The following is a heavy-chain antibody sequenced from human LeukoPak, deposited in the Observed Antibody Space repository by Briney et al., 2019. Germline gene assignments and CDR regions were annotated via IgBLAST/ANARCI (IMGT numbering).Heavy chain of an antibody. V-gene: IGHV4-34*01. CDR2: INHSGST. CDR1: GGSFSGYY. CDR3: ARISGPGDP. D-gene: IGHD3-10*01. J-gene: IGHJ5*02. Sequence: SETLSLTCAVYGGSFSGYYWSWIRQPPGKGLEWIGEINHSGSTNYNPSLKSRVTISVYTSKNQFSLKLSSVTAADTAVYYCARISGPGDPWGQGTLVTVSS.